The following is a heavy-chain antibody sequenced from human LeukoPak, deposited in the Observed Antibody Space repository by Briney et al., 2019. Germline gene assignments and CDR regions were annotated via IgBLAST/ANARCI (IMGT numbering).Heavy chain of an antibody. CDR2: SYHSGNS. D-gene: IGHD6-19*01. J-gene: IGHJ4*02. CDR3: ARAGSGWSFAY. CDR1: GGSFSTYY. Sequence: SETLSLTCTVSGGSFSTYYWGWIRQPPGKELEWMGYSYHSGNSNSSPPLKRPLTLSLDTSKNPFSLSLSSVNAADTAVYYCARAGSGWSFAYWGQGRLVTVSS. V-gene: IGHV4-59*01.